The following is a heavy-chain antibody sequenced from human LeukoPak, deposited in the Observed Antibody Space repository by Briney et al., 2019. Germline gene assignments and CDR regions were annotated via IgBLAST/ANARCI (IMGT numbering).Heavy chain of an antibody. CDR3: ARASGTGD. V-gene: IGHV3-21*01. CDR2: ISSSSSYI. D-gene: IGHD3/OR15-3a*01. CDR1: GFTFSSYS. Sequence: GGSLRLSCAASGFTFSSYSMNWVRQAPGKGLEWVSSISSSSSYIYYAGSVKGRFTISRDNAKNSLYLQMNSLRAEDTAVYYCARASGTGDWGQGTLVTVSS. J-gene: IGHJ4*02.